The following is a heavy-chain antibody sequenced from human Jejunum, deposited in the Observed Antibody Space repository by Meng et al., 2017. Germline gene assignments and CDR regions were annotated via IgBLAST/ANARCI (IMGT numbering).Heavy chain of an antibody. CDR1: GGPISSSSYY. Sequence: SETLSLTCTVSGGPISSSSYYWGWIRQPPGKGLEWIGSIYYSGSTYYNPSLKSRVTISVDTSKNQFSLKLSSVTAADTAVYYCARDGTTAVAVVWFDPWGQGTLVTVSS. D-gene: IGHD6-19*01. V-gene: IGHV4-39*07. J-gene: IGHJ5*02. CDR2: IYYSGST. CDR3: ARDGTTAVAVVWFDP.